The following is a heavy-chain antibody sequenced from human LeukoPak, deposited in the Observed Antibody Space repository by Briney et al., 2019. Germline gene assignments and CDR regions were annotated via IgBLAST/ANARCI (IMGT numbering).Heavy chain of an antibody. CDR1: GGSISSYY. CDR3: AKTAAGFPNYNWFDP. V-gene: IGHV4-59*08. D-gene: IGHD6-13*01. J-gene: IGHJ5*02. Sequence: PAATLSLTCAVSGGSISSYYWSWIRQPPGKGLEWIGYIYYSGGTNYNPSLKRRVTISVDTSKNQCSLKLSTVTAADTAVYYCAKTAAGFPNYNWFDPWGQGTLVTVSS. CDR2: IYYSGGT.